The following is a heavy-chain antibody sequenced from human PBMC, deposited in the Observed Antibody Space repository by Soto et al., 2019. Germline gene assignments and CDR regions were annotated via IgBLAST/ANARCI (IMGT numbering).Heavy chain of an antibody. CDR3: AREGTGGLSLSFDY. D-gene: IGHD3-16*02. V-gene: IGHV4-59*01. CDR2: IYYSGST. CDR1: GGSISSYY. Sequence: SETLSLTCTVSGGSISSYYWSWIRQPPGKGLEWIAYIYYSGSTNYSPSLKSRVTISVDTSKNQFSLKLSSVTAADTAVYYCAREGTGGLSLSFDYWGQGTLVTVSS. J-gene: IGHJ4*02.